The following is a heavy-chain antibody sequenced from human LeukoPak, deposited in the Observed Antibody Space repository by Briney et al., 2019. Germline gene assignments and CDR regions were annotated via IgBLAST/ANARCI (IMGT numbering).Heavy chain of an antibody. V-gene: IGHV3-66*01. D-gene: IGHD4-17*01. CDR2: IYSGGST. Sequence: PGGSLRLSCGASGFTVSRNYMSWVRQAPGKGLEWVSVIYSGGSTYYADSVKGRFTISRDNSKNTLYLQMNSLRAEDTAVYYCARDLGLRYFDYWGQGTLVTVSS. CDR1: GFTVSRNY. CDR3: ARDLGLRYFDY. J-gene: IGHJ4*02.